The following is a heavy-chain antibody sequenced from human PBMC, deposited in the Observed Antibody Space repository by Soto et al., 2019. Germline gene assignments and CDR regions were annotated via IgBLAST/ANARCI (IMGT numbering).Heavy chain of an antibody. CDR1: GFTFSSYS. V-gene: IGHV3-21*01. Sequence: GGSLRLSCAASGFTFSSYSMNWVRQAPGKGLEWVSSISSSSSYIYYADSVKGRFTISRDNAKNSLYLQMNSLRAEDTAVYYCARDPYDILPGYPHSNWYFDLWGRGTLVTVSS. CDR2: ISSSSSYI. CDR3: ARDPYDILPGYPHSNWYFDL. D-gene: IGHD3-9*01. J-gene: IGHJ2*01.